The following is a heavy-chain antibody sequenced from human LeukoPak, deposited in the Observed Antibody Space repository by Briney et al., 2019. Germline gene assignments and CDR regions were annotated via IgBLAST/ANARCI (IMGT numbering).Heavy chain of an antibody. J-gene: IGHJ4*02. CDR2: IYTSGST. CDR3: ASRDGGY. D-gene: IGHD5-24*01. Sequence: SETLSLTCAVYGGSFSGYYWSWIRQPAGKGLEWIGRIYTSGSTNYNPSFKSRVTISVDTSKNQFSLKLTSVTAADTAVYYCASRDGGYWGQGTLVTVSS. CDR1: GGSFSGYY. V-gene: IGHV4-59*10.